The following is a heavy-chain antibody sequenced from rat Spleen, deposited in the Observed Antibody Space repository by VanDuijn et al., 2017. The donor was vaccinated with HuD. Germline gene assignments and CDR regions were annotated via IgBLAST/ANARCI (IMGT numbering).Heavy chain of an antibody. V-gene: IGHV2-27*01. J-gene: IGHJ4*01. D-gene: IGHD1-2*01. CDR1: GFTFSNYG. CDR3: ARENDSSYMRPNVMDA. Sequence: VQLVESGGGLVQPGRSLKLSCAASGFTFSNYGMHWIRQAPTKGLEWMGRIQNGGSTDYNSALKSRLSISRDTSKSQVFLKMNSVQTEDTAMYFCARENDSSYMRPNVMDAWGQGASVTVSS. CDR2: IQNGGST.